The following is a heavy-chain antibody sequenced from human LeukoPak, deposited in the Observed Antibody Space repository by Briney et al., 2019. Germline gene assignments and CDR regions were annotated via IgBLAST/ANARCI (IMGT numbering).Heavy chain of an antibody. Sequence: SETLSLTCTVSGGSFSSYYWSWIRQPAGQGLEWIGRIYTSGSTNYNPSLKSRVTMSVDTSKNQFSLKLSSVTAADTAVYYCARDLIHLGQQLDLGWFDPWGQGTLVTVSS. V-gene: IGHV4-4*07. CDR3: ARDLIHLGQQLDLGWFDP. J-gene: IGHJ5*02. D-gene: IGHD6-13*01. CDR2: IYTSGST. CDR1: GGSFSSYY.